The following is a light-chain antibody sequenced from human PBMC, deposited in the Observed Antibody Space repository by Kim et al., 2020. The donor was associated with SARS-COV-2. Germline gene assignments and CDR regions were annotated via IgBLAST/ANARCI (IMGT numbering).Light chain of an antibody. CDR1: SSDVGSYNL. Sequence: QSITISCTGTSSDVGSYNLVSWYQQHPGKAPKLMIYEGSKRPSGVSNRFSGSKSGNTASLTISGLQAEDEADYYCCSYAGSSIFYVFGTGTKVTVL. J-gene: IGLJ1*01. CDR2: EGS. CDR3: CSYAGSSIFYV. V-gene: IGLV2-23*01.